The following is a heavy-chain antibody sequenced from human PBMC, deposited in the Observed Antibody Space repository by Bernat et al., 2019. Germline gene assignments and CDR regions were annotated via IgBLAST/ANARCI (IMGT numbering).Heavy chain of an antibody. Sequence: QVQLVESGGGVVQSGKSLRLSCAVSGVTFRNYGMHWVRQAPGKGLEWVAVIWYDGSQKDYAESVKDRFTISRDNSKNTLYLQMNSLRVEDTAMYHCATWRGSGNYYDYWGQGTLVTVSS. CDR2: IWYDGSQK. CDR3: ATWRGSGNYYDY. V-gene: IGHV3-33*01. CDR1: GVTFRNYG. D-gene: IGHD3-10*01. J-gene: IGHJ4*02.